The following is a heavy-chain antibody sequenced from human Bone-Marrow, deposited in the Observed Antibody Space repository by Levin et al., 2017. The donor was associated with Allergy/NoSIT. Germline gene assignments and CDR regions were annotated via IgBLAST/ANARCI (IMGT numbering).Heavy chain of an antibody. J-gene: IGHJ4*02. V-gene: IGHV3-33*01. CDR3: ARGVADNWDDVDFDY. CDR2: IWYDGSNK. D-gene: IGHD1-1*01. CDR1: GFTFSSYA. Sequence: PGGSLRLSCAAAGFTFSSYAMHWVRQAPGKGLEWVALIWYDGSNKYYLDSVKARFTISRDNSKNTLFLQMNSLRAEDTAVYYCARGVADNWDDVDFDYWGQGTLVTVS.